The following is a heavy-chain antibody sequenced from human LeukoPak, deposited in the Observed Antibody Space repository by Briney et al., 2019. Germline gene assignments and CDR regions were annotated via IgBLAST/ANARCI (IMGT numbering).Heavy chain of an antibody. CDR1: GFTFSTYS. CDR2: ISASSTYI. J-gene: IGHJ4*02. CDR3: ARGGAVAGSYYFNY. V-gene: IGHV3-21*01. Sequence: GGSLRLSCAGAGFTFSTYSMNWVRQAPGKGLEWVSSISASSTYIYYADSVKGRFTVSRDNAENSLYLQMNSLRAEDTAVYYCARGGAVAGSYYFNYWGRGALVTVSS. D-gene: IGHD6-19*01.